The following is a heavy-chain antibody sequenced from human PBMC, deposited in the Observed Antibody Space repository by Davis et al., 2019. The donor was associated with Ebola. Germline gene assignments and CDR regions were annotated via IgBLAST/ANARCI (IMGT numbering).Heavy chain of an antibody. D-gene: IGHD2-8*02. Sequence: ASVKVSCKASGYTFTSYGISWVRQAPGQGLEWMGGIIPIFGTANYAQKFQGRVTMTRNTSISTAYMELSSLRSEDTAVYYCARVGYCTGGVCYQDLGVWGQGTTVTVSS. CDR2: IIPIFGTA. CDR3: ARVGYCTGGVCYQDLGV. J-gene: IGHJ6*02. CDR1: GYTFTSYG. V-gene: IGHV1-8*02.